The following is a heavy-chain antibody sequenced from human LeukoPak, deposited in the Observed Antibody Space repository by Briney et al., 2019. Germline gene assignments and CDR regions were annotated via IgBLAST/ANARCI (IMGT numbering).Heavy chain of an antibody. J-gene: IGHJ4*02. CDR2: IYYSGST. D-gene: IGHD6-13*01. CDR1: GGSISSSTYY. Sequence: SETLSLTCTVSGGSISSSTYYWGWIRQPPGKGLEWIGSIYYSGSTYYNPSLKSRVTISVDKSNNQFSLRLSSVTAADTAVYFCASWRYSSSSAYWGQGTLVTVSS. V-gene: IGHV4-39*01. CDR3: ASWRYSSSSAY.